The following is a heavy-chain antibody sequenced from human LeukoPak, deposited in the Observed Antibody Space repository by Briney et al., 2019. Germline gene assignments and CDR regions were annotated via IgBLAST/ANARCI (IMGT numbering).Heavy chain of an antibody. D-gene: IGHD2-15*01. Sequence: SETLSLTCAVYGGSFSGYYWSWIRQPPGKGLEWIGEINHSGSTNYNPSLKSRVTISVDTSKNQFSLKLSSVTAADTAVYYCATRGSCSGGSCFYWGQGTLVTVSS. CDR2: INHSGST. J-gene: IGHJ4*02. V-gene: IGHV4-34*01. CDR1: GGSFSGYY. CDR3: ATRGSCSGGSCFY.